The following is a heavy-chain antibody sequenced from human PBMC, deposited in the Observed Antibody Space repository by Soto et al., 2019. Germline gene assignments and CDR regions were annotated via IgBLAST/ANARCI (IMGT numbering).Heavy chain of an antibody. CDR2: IRSKAYGGTT. Sequence: GGSLRLSCTASGFTFGDYAMSWFRQAPGKGLEWVGFIRSKAYGGTTEYAASVKGRFTISRDDSKSIAYLQMNSLKTEDTAVYYCTRAGSSIAARQPDGRDYYYYGMDVWGQGTTVTVSS. D-gene: IGHD6-6*01. CDR1: GFTFGDYA. J-gene: IGHJ6*02. V-gene: IGHV3-49*03. CDR3: TRAGSSIAARQPDGRDYYYYGMDV.